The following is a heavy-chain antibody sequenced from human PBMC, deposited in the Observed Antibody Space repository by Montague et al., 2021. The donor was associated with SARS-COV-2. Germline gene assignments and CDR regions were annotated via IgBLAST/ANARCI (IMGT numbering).Heavy chain of an antibody. CDR3: ARLSNYYGSGSDYPHNHYYYGMDV. V-gene: IGHV4-39*01. Sequence: SETLSLTCTVSGGSISSSSYYWGWIRQPPGKGLEWIGSIYYSGSTYYNASLKSRVTISVDTSKNQFSLKLSSVTAADTAVYYCARLSNYYGSGSDYPHNHYYYGMDVWGQGTTVTVSS. D-gene: IGHD3-10*01. J-gene: IGHJ6*02. CDR1: GGSISSSSYY. CDR2: IYYSGST.